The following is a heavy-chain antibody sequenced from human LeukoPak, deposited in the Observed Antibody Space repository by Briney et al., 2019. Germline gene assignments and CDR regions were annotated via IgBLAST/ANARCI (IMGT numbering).Heavy chain of an antibody. CDR2: ISYDGSNK. V-gene: IGHV3-30-3*01. CDR3: ARDWCSGGSCFSWNWFDP. D-gene: IGHD2-15*01. J-gene: IGHJ5*02. Sequence: GGSLRLSCAASGFTFSSYAMHWVRQAPGKGLEWVAVISYDGSNKYYADSVKGRFTISRDNSKNTLYPQMNSLRAEDTAVYYCARDWCSGGSCFSWNWFDPWGQGTLVTVSS. CDR1: GFTFSSYA.